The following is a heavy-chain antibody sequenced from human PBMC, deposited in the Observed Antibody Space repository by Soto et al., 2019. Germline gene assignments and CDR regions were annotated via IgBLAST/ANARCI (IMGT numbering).Heavy chain of an antibody. V-gene: IGHV3-23*01. CDR1: GFTFSSYA. D-gene: IGHD6-13*01. CDR3: AKHREGDSSSWYYYYYYYMDV. J-gene: IGHJ6*03. CDR2: ISGSGGST. Sequence: GGSLRLSCAASGFTFSSYAMSWVRQAPGKGLEWVSAISGSGGSTYYADSVKGRFTISRDNSKNTLYLQMNSLRAEDTAVYYCAKHREGDSSSWYYYYYYYMDVWGKGTTVTVSS.